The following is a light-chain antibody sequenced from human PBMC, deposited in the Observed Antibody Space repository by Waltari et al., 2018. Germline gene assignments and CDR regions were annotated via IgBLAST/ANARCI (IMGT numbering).Light chain of an antibody. CDR3: AAWDDSRSVV. Sequence: QSLLTQSPSASGTPGQRVSISCSGSSSNIGNNHVYCYQHFPGTAPRPLIYDRDRRPSGVPARFSASTSGTSASLAISWLRSEDEADYYCAAWDDSRSVVFGGGTRLTVL. J-gene: IGLJ2*01. CDR2: DRD. V-gene: IGLV1-47*01. CDR1: SSNIGNNH.